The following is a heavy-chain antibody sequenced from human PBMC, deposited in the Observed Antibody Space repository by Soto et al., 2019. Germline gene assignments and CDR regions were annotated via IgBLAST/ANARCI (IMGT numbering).Heavy chain of an antibody. V-gene: IGHV3-23*01. D-gene: IGHD6-6*01. CDR3: AKSGARKSRLVYYYGMDV. J-gene: IGHJ6*02. CDR2: ISGSGGST. CDR1: GFTFSSYA. Sequence: GGSLRLSCAASGFTFSSYAMSWVRQAPGKGLEWVSAISGSGGSTYYADSVKGRFTISRDNSKNTLYLQMNSLRAEDTAVYYCAKSGARKSRLVYYYGMDVWGQGTTVTVSS.